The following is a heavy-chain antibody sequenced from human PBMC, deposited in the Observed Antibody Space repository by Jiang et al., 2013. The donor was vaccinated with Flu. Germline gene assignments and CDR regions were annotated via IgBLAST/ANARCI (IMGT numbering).Heavy chain of an antibody. Sequence: VQLVESGAEVKKPGASVKVSCKASGYTFTSFYMHWVRQAPGQGLEWMGIINPYDVSTNYAQKFQGRVTMTRDTSTSTVYMDLSSLTSEDTAVYYCARGEWELRRYFSYWGQGTLVTVSS. CDR3: ARGEWELRRYFSY. V-gene: IGHV1-46*03. CDR1: GYTFTSFY. J-gene: IGHJ4*02. CDR2: INPYDVST. D-gene: IGHD1-26*01.